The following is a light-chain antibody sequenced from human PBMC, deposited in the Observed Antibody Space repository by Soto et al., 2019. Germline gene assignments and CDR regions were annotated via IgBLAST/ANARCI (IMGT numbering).Light chain of an antibody. CDR1: QSISTW. V-gene: IGKV1-5*03. Sequence: DIQMTQSPSTLSASVGDTVTITCRASQSISTWLAWYQQKPGKAPNLLIYKASTLQSGVPSRFSGIGSGTEFTLTISSLQPDDFETYYCQQYNFYSRTFGQRTKVDIK. CDR2: KAS. J-gene: IGKJ1*01. CDR3: QQYNFYSRT.